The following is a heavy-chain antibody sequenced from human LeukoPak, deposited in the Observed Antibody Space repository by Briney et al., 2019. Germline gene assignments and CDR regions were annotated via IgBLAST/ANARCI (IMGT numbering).Heavy chain of an antibody. V-gene: IGHV4-59*01. CDR3: ATPNPGGIAVARVDY. D-gene: IGHD6-19*01. CDR1: GVSINNYY. Sequence: SETLSLTCTVSGVSINNYYWSWIRQPPGKGLEYIGYIYYSGSANYNPSLKSRVTISVDPSKNQFSLKLSSVTAADTAVYYCATPNPGGIAVARVDYWGQGTLVTVSS. CDR2: IYYSGSA. J-gene: IGHJ4*02.